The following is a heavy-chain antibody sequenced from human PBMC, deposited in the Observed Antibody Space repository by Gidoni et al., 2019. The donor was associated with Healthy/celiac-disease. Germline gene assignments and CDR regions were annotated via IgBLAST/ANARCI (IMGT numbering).Heavy chain of an antibody. CDR3: ARGYSGYDFYGMDV. D-gene: IGHD5-12*01. J-gene: IGHJ6*02. CDR1: GGSFSGYY. CDR2: INHSGST. V-gene: IGHV4-34*01. Sequence: QVQLQQWGAGLLKPSETLSLTYAVYGGSFSGYYWSWIRQPPGKGLEWIGEINHSGSTNYNPSLKSRVTISVDTSKNQCSMKLSSVTAADTAVYYCARGYSGYDFYGMDVWGQGTTVTVSS.